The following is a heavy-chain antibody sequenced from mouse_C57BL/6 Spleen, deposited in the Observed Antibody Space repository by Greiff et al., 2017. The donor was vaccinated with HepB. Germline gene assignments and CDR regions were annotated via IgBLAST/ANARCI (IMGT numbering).Heavy chain of an antibody. CDR1: GFTFSDYG. CDR2: ISSGSSTI. CDR3: ARGGYYGSSSAMDY. D-gene: IGHD1-1*01. Sequence: EVQRVESGGGLVKPGGSLKLSCAASGFTFSDYGMHWVRQAPEKGLEWVAYISSGSSTIYYADTVKGRFTISRDNAKNTLFLQMTSLRSEDTAMYYCARGGYYGSSSAMDYWGQGTSVTVSS. V-gene: IGHV5-17*01. J-gene: IGHJ4*01.